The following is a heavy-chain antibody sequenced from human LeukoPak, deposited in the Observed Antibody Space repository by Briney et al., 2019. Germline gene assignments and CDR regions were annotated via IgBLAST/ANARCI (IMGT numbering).Heavy chain of an antibody. D-gene: IGHD2-8*01. V-gene: IGHV3-74*01. CDR2: INIAGSVT. CDR3: ARVTKPYI. J-gene: IGHJ4*02. CDR1: GFNFSNYW. Sequence: GGSLRLSCAASGFNFSNYWMHWVRQAPGKGLEWVSRINIAGSVTTYADSVKGRFTISRDNAKKTLYLQMNSLRAEDTAVYYCARVTKPYIWGQGTLVTVSS.